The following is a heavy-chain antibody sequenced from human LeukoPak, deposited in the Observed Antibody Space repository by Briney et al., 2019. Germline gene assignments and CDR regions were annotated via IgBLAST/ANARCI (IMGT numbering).Heavy chain of an antibody. Sequence: RRASVKVSCKASGYTFTGYYMHWVRQAPGQGLEWMGWINPNSGGTNYAQKFQGWVIMTRDTSISTAYMELSRLRSDDTAVYYCARGRSATPPVDYWGQGTLVTVSS. CDR3: ARGRSATPPVDY. D-gene: IGHD3-10*01. J-gene: IGHJ4*02. CDR1: GYTFTGYY. V-gene: IGHV1-2*04. CDR2: INPNSGGT.